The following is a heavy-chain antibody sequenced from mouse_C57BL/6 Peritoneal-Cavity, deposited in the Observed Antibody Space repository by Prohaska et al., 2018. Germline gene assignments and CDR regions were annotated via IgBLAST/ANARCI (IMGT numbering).Heavy chain of an antibody. D-gene: IGHD2-5*01. V-gene: IGHV1-52*01. Sequence: VQLQQTGAELVRPGSSVKLYCKASDYTFTSYWMHWVKQRPIQGIEWIGNIDTSDRETHYNQKVKDKATLTGDKSSSTAYIQRSRLTSEDSAVYYCAIEGSNYGFSYWVHGTLVSVSA. J-gene: IGHJ3*01. CDR1: DYTFTSYW. CDR3: AIEGSNYGFSY. CDR2: IDTSDRET.